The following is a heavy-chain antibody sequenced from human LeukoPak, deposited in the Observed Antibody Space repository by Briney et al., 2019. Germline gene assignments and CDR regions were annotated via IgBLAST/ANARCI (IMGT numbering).Heavy chain of an antibody. CDR1: GYTFSDYW. Sequence: PGGSLRLSCSASGYTFSDYWMHWVRQVPGKGPVWVSRVNSDGSSTAYADSVKGRFTISRDNAKNTLYLEMNSLRAEDTAVYYCARDRYCTTTRCSDYWGQGTLVTVSS. CDR3: ARDRYCTTTRCSDY. D-gene: IGHD2-2*01. J-gene: IGHJ4*02. V-gene: IGHV3-74*03. CDR2: VNSDGSST.